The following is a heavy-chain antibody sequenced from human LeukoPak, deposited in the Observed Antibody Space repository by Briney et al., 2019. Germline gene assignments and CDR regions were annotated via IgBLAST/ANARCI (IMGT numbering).Heavy chain of an antibody. CDR2: IIPILGKA. Sequence: SVTVSCKASGYTFRNFDINWVRQAPGQGLEWMGRIIPILGKANYAQKFQGRVTITADKSTSTAYMELSSLRSEDTAVYYCARVSIAARPRWFDPWGQGTLVTVSS. D-gene: IGHD6-6*01. CDR1: GYTFRNFD. CDR3: ARVSIAARPRWFDP. J-gene: IGHJ5*02. V-gene: IGHV1-69*04.